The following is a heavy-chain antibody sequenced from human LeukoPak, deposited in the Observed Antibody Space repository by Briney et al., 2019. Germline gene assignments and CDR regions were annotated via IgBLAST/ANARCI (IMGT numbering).Heavy chain of an antibody. CDR3: ASVYNYGMDV. J-gene: IGHJ6*02. CDR1: GYTVTSYY. CDR2: LNPSGGST. Sequence: GASVKVSCKASGYTVTSYYMHWVRQAPGQGLEWMGKLNPSGGSTSYAQKFQGRATLTRATSTSTVYMELSSLRSEDTAVYYCASVYNYGMDVWGQGTTVIVSS. V-gene: IGHV1-46*01.